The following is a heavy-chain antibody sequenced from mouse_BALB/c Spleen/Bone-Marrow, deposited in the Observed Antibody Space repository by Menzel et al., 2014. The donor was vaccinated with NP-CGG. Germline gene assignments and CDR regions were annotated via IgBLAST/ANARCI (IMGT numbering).Heavy chain of an antibody. V-gene: IGHV7-1*02. Sequence: DVQLVESGGGLVQPGDSLRLSCAPSGFTFSDFYMEWVRQPPGKRLEWIAASRNKAKHYTTEYSASVKGRFIVSRDTSQSILYLQMNALRAEDTAIYYCARDVGYGNYFVYWGQGTLVTVSA. D-gene: IGHD2-10*02. CDR1: GFTFSDFY. CDR2: SRNKAKHYTT. CDR3: ARDVGYGNYFVY. J-gene: IGHJ3*01.